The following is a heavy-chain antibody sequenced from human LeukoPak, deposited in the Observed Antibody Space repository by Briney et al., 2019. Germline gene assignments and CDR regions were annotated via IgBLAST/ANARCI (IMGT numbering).Heavy chain of an antibody. Sequence: PGGSLRLSCAACGFNFSNYYMNWIRQAPGKGLEWVSTITSTGVTISYADSVKGRSTMSRDNAKNLLFLQMNSLTAEHTAVYFCARELHSGTWDYYYMDVWGKGTTVTVSS. CDR3: ARELHSGTWDYYYMDV. D-gene: IGHD2-15*01. CDR2: ITSTGVTI. J-gene: IGHJ6*03. CDR1: GFNFSNYY. V-gene: IGHV3-11*01.